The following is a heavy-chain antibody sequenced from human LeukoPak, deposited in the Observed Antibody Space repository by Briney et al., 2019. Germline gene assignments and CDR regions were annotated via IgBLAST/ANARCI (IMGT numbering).Heavy chain of an antibody. V-gene: IGHV4-4*02. Sequence: PSETLSLTCAVSGGSISSINWWSWVRQPPGKGLEWIGEIYHSGSTNYNPSLKSRVTISVDTSKNQFSLKLSPVTAADTAVYYCASGGYSYGRQVYFDYWGQGTLVTVSS. CDR3: ASGGYSYGRQVYFDY. CDR1: GGSISSINW. CDR2: IYHSGST. J-gene: IGHJ4*02. D-gene: IGHD5-18*01.